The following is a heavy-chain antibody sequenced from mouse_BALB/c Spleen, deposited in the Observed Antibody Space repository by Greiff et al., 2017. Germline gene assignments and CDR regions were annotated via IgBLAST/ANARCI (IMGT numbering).Heavy chain of an antibody. Sequence: LQQPGSELVRPGASVKLSCKASGYTFTSYWMHWVKQRPGQGLEWIGNIYPGSGSTNYDEKFKSKATLTVDTSSSTAYMQLSSLTSEDSAVYYCTRGDDGYEYYFDYWGQGTTLTVSS. CDR1: GYTFTSYW. J-gene: IGHJ2*01. CDR3: TRGDDGYEYYFDY. CDR2: IYPGSGST. D-gene: IGHD2-3*01. V-gene: IGHV1S22*01.